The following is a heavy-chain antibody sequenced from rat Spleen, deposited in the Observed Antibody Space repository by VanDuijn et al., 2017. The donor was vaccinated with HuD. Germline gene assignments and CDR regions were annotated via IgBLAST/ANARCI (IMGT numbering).Heavy chain of an antibody. CDR1: GFSLTSNS. CDR3: TRDSYYYDGSFYYWFFDF. CDR2: MRYDGDT. Sequence: QVQLKESGPGLVQPSQTLSLTCTVSGFSLTSNSVSWVRQPPGKGLEWMGRMRYDGDTYYNSALKSRLSISWDTSKNQVFLRMNSLQTDDTAIYYCTRDSYYYDGSFYYWFFDFWGPGTMVTVSS. J-gene: IGHJ1*01. D-gene: IGHD1-12*02. V-gene: IGHV2-63*01.